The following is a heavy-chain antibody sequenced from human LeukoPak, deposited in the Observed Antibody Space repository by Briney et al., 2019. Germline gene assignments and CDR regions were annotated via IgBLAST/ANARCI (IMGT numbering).Heavy chain of an antibody. CDR3: ARGGGLDV. D-gene: IGHD3-16*01. CDR1: GFTFSSYW. J-gene: IGHJ6*02. Sequence: GGSLRLSCAASGFTFSSYWMNWARQAPGKGLEWVASINHNGNVNYYVDSVKGRFTISRDNAKNSLYLQMSNLRAEGTAVYFCARGGGLDVWGQGATATVSS. CDR2: INHNGNVN. V-gene: IGHV3-7*03.